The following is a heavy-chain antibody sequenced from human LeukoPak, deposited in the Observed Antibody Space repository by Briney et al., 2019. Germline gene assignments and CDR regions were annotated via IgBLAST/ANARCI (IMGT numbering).Heavy chain of an antibody. V-gene: IGHV3-23*01. CDR3: AKGGSWQLLLD. D-gene: IGHD2-15*01. CDR1: GFTFSSYD. Sequence: GGSLRLSCAASGFTFSSYDMSWVRQAPGKGLEWVSGISGSGGSTDYADSVKGRFTSSRDNSKNTLYLQMNSLRAEDTAVYYCAKGGSWQLLLDWGQGTLVTVSS. CDR2: ISGSGGST. J-gene: IGHJ4*02.